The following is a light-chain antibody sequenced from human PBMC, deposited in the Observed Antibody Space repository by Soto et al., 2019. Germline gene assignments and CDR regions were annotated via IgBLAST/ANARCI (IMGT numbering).Light chain of an antibody. V-gene: IGLV2-14*01. CDR2: DVS. J-gene: IGLJ2*01. Sequence: QSALTQPASLSGSPGQSITISCTGTSSDVGGYNYVSWYQQHPGKAPKLMIYDVSNRPSGVSNRFSGSKSGNTASLTISGLQAEDEADYYCSSYTSSSTYVVFGRGTKLTVL. CDR1: SSDVGGYNY. CDR3: SSYTSSSTYVV.